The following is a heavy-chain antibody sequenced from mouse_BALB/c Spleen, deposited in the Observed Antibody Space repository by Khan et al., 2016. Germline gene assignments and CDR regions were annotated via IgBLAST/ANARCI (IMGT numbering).Heavy chain of an antibody. D-gene: IGHD2-10*02. CDR1: GYTFTRFW. CDR2: INPGSNYT. J-gene: IGHJ4*01. CDR3: ARWGYGNYLYQAMDY. Sequence: QVQLQQSGAELAKPGASVKMSCKASGYTFTRFWMHWVKQRPGQGLEWIGYINPGSNYTDYNQNFKDKATLTADKSSSTAYMLLSSLTSDDSAGYFCARWGYGNYLYQAMDYWGQGISGTVSS. V-gene: IGHV1-7*01.